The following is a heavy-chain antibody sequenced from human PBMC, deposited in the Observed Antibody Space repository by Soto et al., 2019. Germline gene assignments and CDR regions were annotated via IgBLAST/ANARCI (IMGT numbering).Heavy chain of an antibody. CDR3: ARDFLTNLDFDS. Sequence: QFQLVQSGAEMKKPGSSVKVSCKACGGAFFSYTITWVRQAPGQGLEWMGRIIPSLGVKNYAQRFKGRVTITADTSTGTVYMELTSLRSYDTAVYYCARDFLTNLDFDSWGQATLFTVTS. J-gene: IGHJ4*02. V-gene: IGHV1-69*08. CDR1: GGAFFSYT. D-gene: IGHD1-1*01. CDR2: IIPSLGVK.